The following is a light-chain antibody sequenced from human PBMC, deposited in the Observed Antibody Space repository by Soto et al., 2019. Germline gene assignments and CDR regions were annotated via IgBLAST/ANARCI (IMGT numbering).Light chain of an antibody. CDR3: QQGDSFPIT. CDR2: AAS. V-gene: IGKV1-12*01. CDR1: QSISSW. Sequence: DIQMTQSPSSVSASVGDRVTITCRASQSISSWLAWYQQKPGTVPKLLIYAASSLQSGVPSRFSCSGAGTEFTLTITSLQPEDLGTYYCQQGDSFPITFGQGTRLEIK. J-gene: IGKJ5*01.